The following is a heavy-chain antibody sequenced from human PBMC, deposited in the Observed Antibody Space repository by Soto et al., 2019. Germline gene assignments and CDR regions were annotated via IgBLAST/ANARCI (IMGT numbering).Heavy chain of an antibody. CDR2: IWYDGSNK. CDR3: ARDCDRGYSYGYFDY. Sequence: QVQLVESGGGVVQPGRSLRLSCAASGFTFSSYGMHWVRQAPGKGLEWVAVIWYDGSNKYYADSVKGRFTISRDNSKNTLYLQMNRLRAEDTAVYYCARDCDRGYSYGYFDYWGQGTLVTVSS. D-gene: IGHD5-18*01. V-gene: IGHV3-33*01. J-gene: IGHJ4*02. CDR1: GFTFSSYG.